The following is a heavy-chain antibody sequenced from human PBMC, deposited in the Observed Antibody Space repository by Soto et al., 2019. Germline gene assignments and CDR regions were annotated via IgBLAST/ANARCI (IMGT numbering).Heavy chain of an antibody. CDR2: ISAYNGNT. CDR1: GYTFTSYG. V-gene: IGHV1-18*01. J-gene: IGHJ6*02. D-gene: IGHD2-21*02. CDR3: AGDGCGGDCYNYYYCGMDV. Sequence: QVQLVQSGAEVKKPGASVKVSCKASGYTFTSYGISWVRQAPGQGLEWMGWISAYNGNTNYAQKLQGRVTMTTDTXXSXAXXELRSLRSDDTAVYYCAGDGCGGDCYNYYYCGMDVWGQGTTVTVSS.